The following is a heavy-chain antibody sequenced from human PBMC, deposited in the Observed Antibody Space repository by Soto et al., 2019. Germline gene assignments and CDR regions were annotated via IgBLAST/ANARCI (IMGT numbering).Heavy chain of an antibody. CDR2: INTGNDNL. CDR3: AREEVDGYTRFDY. J-gene: IGHJ4*02. Sequence: QVQLVQSGAEVKKPGASVKVSCKASGYTFTRNVIHWMRQAPGQRLEWMGWINTGNDNLKYSQKFQGRVIITMDTSASTAYMELSSLIAEDTAVYYCAREEVDGYTRFDYWGQGTLVTVSS. CDR1: GYTFTRNV. D-gene: IGHD5-18*01. V-gene: IGHV1-3*04.